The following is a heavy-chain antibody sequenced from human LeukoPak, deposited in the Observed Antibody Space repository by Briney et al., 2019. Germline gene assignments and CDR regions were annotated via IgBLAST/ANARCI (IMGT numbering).Heavy chain of an antibody. CDR1: GFTFSSYS. J-gene: IGHJ4*02. Sequence: GGSLRLSCAASGFTFSSYSMNWVRQAPGKGLEWVSSISSSSSYIYYADSVKGRFTISRDNAKNSLYLQMNSLRAEDTAVYYCARDLEADHYYDSSGLSHYFDYWGQGTLVTVSS. CDR3: ARDLEADHYYDSSGLSHYFDY. CDR2: ISSSSSYI. V-gene: IGHV3-21*01. D-gene: IGHD3-22*01.